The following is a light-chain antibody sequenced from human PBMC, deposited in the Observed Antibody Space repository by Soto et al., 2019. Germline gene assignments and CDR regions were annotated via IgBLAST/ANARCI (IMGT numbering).Light chain of an antibody. CDR3: QQYGSSPKT. Sequence: EIVFTQSPGTLSLSPGDRATLSCRASQSVTSNYLAWYQQKPGQAPRLLMFGASSRATGIPDRFSGSGSGTDFTLTISRLEPEDFALYYCQQYGSSPKTFGQGTKVDIK. CDR1: QSVTSNY. J-gene: IGKJ1*01. V-gene: IGKV3-20*01. CDR2: GAS.